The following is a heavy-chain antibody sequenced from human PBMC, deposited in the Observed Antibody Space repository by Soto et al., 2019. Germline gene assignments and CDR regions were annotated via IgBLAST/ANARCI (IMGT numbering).Heavy chain of an antibody. D-gene: IGHD6-13*01. J-gene: IGHJ6*02. Sequence: GGSLRLSCAASGFNFNSYTINWVRQAPGKRLEWLSSISSSGYIFSTDSVRGRFTISRDNAKNSVYLQMNSLRAEDTALYYCAKGAAAGELSYYYGMDVWGQGTTVTVSS. CDR2: ISSSGYI. V-gene: IGHV3-21*04. CDR1: GFNFNSYT. CDR3: AKGAAAGELSYYYGMDV.